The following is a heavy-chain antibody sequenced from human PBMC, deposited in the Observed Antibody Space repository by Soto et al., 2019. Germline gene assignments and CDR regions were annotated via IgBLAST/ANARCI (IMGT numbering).Heavy chain of an antibody. V-gene: IGHV4-61*01. CDR1: GGSVSSGSYY. CDR2: IYYSGST. Sequence: SETLSLTCTVSGGSVSSGSYYWSWIRQPPGKGLEWIGYIYYSGSTNYNPSLKSRVTISVDTSKNQFSLKLSSVTAADTAVYYCQRALRWELPIDYWGQGTLVTVSS. CDR3: QRALRWELPIDY. D-gene: IGHD1-26*01. J-gene: IGHJ4*02.